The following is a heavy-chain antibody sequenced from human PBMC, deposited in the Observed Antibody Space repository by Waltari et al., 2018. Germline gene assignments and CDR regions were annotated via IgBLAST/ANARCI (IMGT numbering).Heavy chain of an antibody. CDR2: FYPEDGET. CDR1: GYTLTELS. Sequence: QVQLVQSGAEVKKPGASVKVSCKVSGYTLTELSMHWVRQAPGKGLEWMGGFYPEDGETIYAPQFQGRVTMTEDTSTYTAYMELSSLRSEDTAVYYCATYPIRFLEWFNHYWGQGTLVTVSS. D-gene: IGHD3-3*01. V-gene: IGHV1-24*01. CDR3: ATYPIRFLEWFNHY. J-gene: IGHJ4*02.